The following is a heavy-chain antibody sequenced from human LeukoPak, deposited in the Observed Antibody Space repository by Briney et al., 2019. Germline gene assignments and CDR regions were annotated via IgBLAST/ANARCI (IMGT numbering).Heavy chain of an antibody. Sequence: SETLSLTCTVSGGSISSYYWSWIRQPAGKGLDWIGRIYTSGSTNYNPSLKSRVTISVDKSKNQFSLKLSSVTAADTAVYYCARDLYDILTGYPQGFDPWGQGTLVTVSS. CDR3: ARDLYDILTGYPQGFDP. J-gene: IGHJ5*02. CDR2: IYTSGST. CDR1: GGSISSYY. D-gene: IGHD3-9*01. V-gene: IGHV4-4*07.